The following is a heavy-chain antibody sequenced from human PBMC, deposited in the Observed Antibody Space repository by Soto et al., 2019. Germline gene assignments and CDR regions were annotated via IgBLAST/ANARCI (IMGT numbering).Heavy chain of an antibody. CDR2: IYPGDSDT. D-gene: IGHD6-6*01. J-gene: IGHJ4*02. Sequence: PGESLKISCKGSGYSFTSYWIGWVRQMPGKGLEWMGIIYPGDSDTRYSPSFQGQVTISADMSISTAYLQWSSLKASDTAMYYCARFGVSRYSRPSSGEESTFDYWGQGXLVTVTS. V-gene: IGHV5-51*01. CDR1: GYSFTSYW. CDR3: ARFGVSRYSRPSSGEESTFDY.